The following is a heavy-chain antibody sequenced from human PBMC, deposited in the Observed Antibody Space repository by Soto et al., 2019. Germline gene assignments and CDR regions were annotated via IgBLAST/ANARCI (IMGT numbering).Heavy chain of an antibody. CDR1: GDSVSKYY. Sequence: SETMSLTCTVCGDSVSKYYWNWIRQPAGKGLEWIGRIHSTRGPNYNPSLKSRVTMSVDTSKNQFSLKLNLTSVTAADTAVYYCSPSPAYADYAKLDSWGQGTLITVSS. V-gene: IGHV4-4*07. CDR3: SPSPAYADYAKLDS. D-gene: IGHD4-17*01. CDR2: IHSTRGP. J-gene: IGHJ4*02.